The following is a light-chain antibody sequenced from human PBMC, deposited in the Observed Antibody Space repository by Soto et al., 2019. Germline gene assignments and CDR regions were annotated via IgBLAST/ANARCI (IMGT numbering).Light chain of an antibody. V-gene: IGKV3-11*01. J-gene: IGKJ2*01. Sequence: EIVLTQSPATLSLSPGERATLSCRASQSVSSYLAWYQQKPGQAPRLLIYDTSDRATGIPARFSGSGSGTEFTLTISSLEPEDFAVYYCQQRSNWPLTFSQGTKLEIK. CDR2: DTS. CDR1: QSVSSY. CDR3: QQRSNWPLT.